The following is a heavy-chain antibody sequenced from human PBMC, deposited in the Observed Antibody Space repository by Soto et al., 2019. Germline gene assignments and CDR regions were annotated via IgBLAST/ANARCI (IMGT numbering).Heavy chain of an antibody. CDR1: GGSFSGYY. CDR3: ARGRVRSAAWFDP. Sequence: QVQLQQWGAGLLKPSETLSLTCAVYGGSFSGYYWSWVRQPPGKGLEWIGEINHTGSTDYNPSLKSRVTISVDPSRHQFSLKLSSVTAADTAVYYCARGRVRSAAWFDPWGQGTLVTVSS. V-gene: IGHV4-34*01. D-gene: IGHD3-3*01. J-gene: IGHJ5*02. CDR2: INHTGST.